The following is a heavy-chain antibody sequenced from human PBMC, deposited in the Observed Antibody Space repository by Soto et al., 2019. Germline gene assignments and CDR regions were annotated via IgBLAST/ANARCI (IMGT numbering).Heavy chain of an antibody. V-gene: IGHV4-61*01. J-gene: IGHJ3*02. CDR3: ARSYDYGAKFYEVAFEI. Sequence: SETLSLTCAVSGEYISNGYYWAWIRQPPGKGLEWIGYIYYSGSTNYNPSLKSRVTISVDTSKNQFSLKLSSVTAADTAVYYCARSYDYGAKFYEVAFEIWGQGTMVTVSS. CDR2: IYYSGST. CDR1: GEYISNGYY. D-gene: IGHD4-17*01.